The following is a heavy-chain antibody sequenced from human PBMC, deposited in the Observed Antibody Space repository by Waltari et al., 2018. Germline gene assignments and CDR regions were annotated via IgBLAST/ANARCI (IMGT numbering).Heavy chain of an antibody. J-gene: IGHJ6*02. CDR3: ARDQSREGYKRVLDV. D-gene: IGHD5-12*01. V-gene: IGHV1-3*04. CDR1: GYSFPTHG. Sequence: QVQLVQSGPEVKKPGASVKVSCKASGYSFPTHGIHWVRQAPGQSPEWMGWINTGNGNTKFLEKFQGRVTFTRDTSASAAYMELSSLRSEDTAVYYCARDQSREGYKRVLDVWGQGTTVTVSS. CDR2: INTGNGNT.